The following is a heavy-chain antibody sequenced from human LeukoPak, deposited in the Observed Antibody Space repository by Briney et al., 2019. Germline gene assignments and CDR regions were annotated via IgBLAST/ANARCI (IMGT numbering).Heavy chain of an antibody. V-gene: IGHV1-69*06. Sequence: ASVKVSCKASGGTFSSYAISWVRQAPGQGLEWMGGIMPMFGKTNYAQKFQGRVTTTADKATSTAYMELSSLRSEDTAVYYCAGGRTDIVVVPATLRNYYFDYWGQGTLVTVSS. CDR3: AGGRTDIVVVPATLRNYYFDY. D-gene: IGHD2-2*01. J-gene: IGHJ4*02. CDR2: IMPMFGKT. CDR1: GGTFSSYA.